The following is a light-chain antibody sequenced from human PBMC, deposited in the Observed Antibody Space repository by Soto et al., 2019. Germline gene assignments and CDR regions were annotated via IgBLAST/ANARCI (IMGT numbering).Light chain of an antibody. Sequence: EIVLTQSPGTLSLSPGERATLSCRASQSVSGTYLAWYQQKPGQAPRLLIYGASSRATDIPDRFSGSGSGTDFTLTISRLEPEDFAVYYCQEDGTSRTFGQGTKVEIK. CDR2: GAS. CDR3: QEDGTSRT. J-gene: IGKJ1*01. CDR1: QSVSGTY. V-gene: IGKV3-20*01.